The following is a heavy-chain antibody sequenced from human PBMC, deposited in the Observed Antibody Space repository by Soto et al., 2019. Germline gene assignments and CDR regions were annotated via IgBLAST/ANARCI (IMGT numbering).Heavy chain of an antibody. V-gene: IGHV4-39*01. D-gene: IGHD3-10*01. J-gene: IGHJ4*02. CDR2: IYYSGST. CDR1: GGSISSSSYY. CDR3: ARHGWFETFDY. Sequence: PSETLSLTCTVSGGSISSSSYYWGWIRQPPGKGLEWIGSIYYSGSTYYNPSLKSRVTISVDTSKNQFSLKLSSVTAADTAVYYCARHGWFETFDYWGQGTLVTVSS.